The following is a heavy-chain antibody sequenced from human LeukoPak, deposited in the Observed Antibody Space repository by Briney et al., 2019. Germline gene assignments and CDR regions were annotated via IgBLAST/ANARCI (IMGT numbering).Heavy chain of an antibody. CDR2: INPNSGGT. D-gene: IGHD3-22*01. J-gene: IGHJ6*03. CDR3: ARGRNFNYYDSSNYMDV. CDR1: GYTFTGYY. V-gene: IGHV1-2*02. Sequence: ASVKVSCKASGYTFTGYYMHWVRQAPGQGLEWMGWINPNSGGTNYAQKFQGRVTMTRDTSISTAYMELSRLRSDDTAVYYCARGRNFNYYDSSNYMDVWGKGTTVTVSS.